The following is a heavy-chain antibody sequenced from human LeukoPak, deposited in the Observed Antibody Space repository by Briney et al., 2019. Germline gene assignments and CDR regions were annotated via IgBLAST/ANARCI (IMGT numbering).Heavy chain of an antibody. CDR2: IYYSGST. V-gene: IGHV4-39*01. CDR3: ARGGEDYDYVWGSYRSLPFDY. CDR1: GGSISSSSYY. Sequence: SETLSLTCTVSGGSISSSSYYWGWIRQPPGKGLEWRGSIYYSGSTYYNPSLKSRVTISVDTSKNQFSLTLSSVTAADPAVYYCARGGEDYDYVWGSYRSLPFDYWGQGTLVTVSS. D-gene: IGHD3-16*02. J-gene: IGHJ4*02.